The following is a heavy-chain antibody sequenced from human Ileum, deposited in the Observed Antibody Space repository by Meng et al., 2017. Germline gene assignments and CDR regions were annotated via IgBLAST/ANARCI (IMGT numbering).Heavy chain of an antibody. CDR1: GDSIRSSFS. CDR3: VRHGGKYFDY. D-gene: IGHD2-15*01. CDR2: IYLPGSP. Sequence: QLQESGEGLVEPSGTLPLTCPVPGDSIRSSFSWSWVRQSPGKGLGWIGQIYLPGSPNYNPSPESRVTISEDKSMNQFSLRLTSVTAADTAIFYCVRHGGKYFDYWGQGILVTVSS. V-gene: IGHV4-4*02. J-gene: IGHJ4*02.